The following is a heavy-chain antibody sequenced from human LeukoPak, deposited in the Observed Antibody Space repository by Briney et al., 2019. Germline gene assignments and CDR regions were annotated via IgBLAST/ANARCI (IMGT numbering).Heavy chain of an antibody. CDR1: GYSISSGYY. J-gene: IGHJ6*03. Sequence: SETLSLTCTVSGYSISSGYYWGWIRQPPGKGLEWIGRIYTSGSTNYNPSLKSRVTMSVDTSKNQFSLKLSSVTAADTAVYYCARGPACSSTSCPYYYYYYYMDVWGKGTTVTVSS. V-gene: IGHV4-38-2*02. CDR3: ARGPACSSTSCPYYYYYYYMDV. D-gene: IGHD2-2*01. CDR2: IYTSGST.